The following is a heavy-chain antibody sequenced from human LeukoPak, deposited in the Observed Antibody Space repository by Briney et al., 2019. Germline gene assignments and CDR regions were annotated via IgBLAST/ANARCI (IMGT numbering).Heavy chain of an antibody. CDR1: GFTFSSYA. Sequence: GGSLRLSCAASGFTFSSYAMHWVRQAPGKGLEWVAVISYDGSNKYYADSVKGRFTISRDNSKNTLYLQMNSLRAEDTAVYYCARGVSDIVVVPAAMGVDYWGQGTLVTVSS. CDR3: ARGVSDIVVVPAAMGVDY. CDR2: ISYDGSNK. V-gene: IGHV3-30-3*01. D-gene: IGHD2-2*01. J-gene: IGHJ4*02.